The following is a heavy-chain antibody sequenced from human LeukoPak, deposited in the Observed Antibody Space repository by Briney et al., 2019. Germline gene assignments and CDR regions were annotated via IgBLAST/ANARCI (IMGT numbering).Heavy chain of an antibody. D-gene: IGHD3-3*01. V-gene: IGHV3-48*04. CDR2: ISNSGSTI. CDR3: ARDKPGYYDFWSGPDY. CDR1: GFTFSSYS. Sequence: GGSLRLSCAASGFTFSSYSMNWVRQAPGKGLEWVSYISNSGSTIDYADSVKGRFTISRDNAKNSLCLQMNSLRAEDTAVYYCARDKPGYYDFWSGPDYWGQGTLVTVPS. J-gene: IGHJ4*02.